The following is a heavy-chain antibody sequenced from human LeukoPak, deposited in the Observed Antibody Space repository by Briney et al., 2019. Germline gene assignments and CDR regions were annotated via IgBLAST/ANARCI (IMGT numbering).Heavy chain of an antibody. V-gene: IGHV3-20*04. CDR1: GFRFDDHG. D-gene: IGHD6-19*01. J-gene: IGHJ4*02. Sequence: GGSLRLSCAASGFRFDDHGMSWVRQAPGKGLEWVSGINWNGGSTGYGDSVKGRFTISRDNAKNSPYLQMNSLRGEDTALYFCAGGDRNGWYFDYWGQGILVTVSS. CDR3: AGGDRNGWYFDY. CDR2: INWNGGST.